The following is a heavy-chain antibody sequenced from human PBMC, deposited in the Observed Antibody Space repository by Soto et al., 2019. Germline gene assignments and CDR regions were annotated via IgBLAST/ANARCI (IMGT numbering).Heavy chain of an antibody. V-gene: IGHV3-23*01. CDR1: GFSFGTFV. CDR2: ITDSGYTA. D-gene: IGHD3-9*01. Sequence: GGSLRLSCAASGFSFGTFVMTWFRQAPGGGLEWVASITDSGYTASYAETVEGRFTVSRDNSKNTLYLQMNSLRAEDTAVYYCAKLPHYDILTGSPGTFDYRGQGTLVTVSS. J-gene: IGHJ4*02. CDR3: AKLPHYDILTGSPGTFDY.